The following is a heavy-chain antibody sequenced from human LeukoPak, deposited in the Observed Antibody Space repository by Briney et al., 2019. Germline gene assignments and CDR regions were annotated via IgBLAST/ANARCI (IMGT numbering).Heavy chain of an antibody. D-gene: IGHD3-10*01. CDR2: MNPNSGNT. V-gene: IGHV1-8*01. Sequence: ASVKVSCKASGYTFTSYDINWVRQATGQGLEWMGWMNPNSGNTGYARKFQGRVTMTRNTSISTAYMELSSLRSEDTAVYYCARIDPPYYYGSGNWFDPWGQGTLVTVSS. CDR1: GYTFTSYD. J-gene: IGHJ5*02. CDR3: ARIDPPYYYGSGNWFDP.